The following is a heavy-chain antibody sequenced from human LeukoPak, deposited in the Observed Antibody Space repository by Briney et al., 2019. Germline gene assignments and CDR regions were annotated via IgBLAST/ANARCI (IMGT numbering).Heavy chain of an antibody. D-gene: IGHD3-22*01. CDR2: ISYDGSNK. CDR3: ARDSYYDSSGSEYYFDY. CDR1: GFTFSSYA. Sequence: GGSLRLSCAASGFTFSSYAMHWVRQAPGKGLEWVAVISYDGSNKYYADSVKGRFTISRDNSKNTLYLQMNSLRAEDTAVYYCARDSYYDSSGSEYYFDYWGQGTLVTVPS. J-gene: IGHJ4*02. V-gene: IGHV3-30-3*01.